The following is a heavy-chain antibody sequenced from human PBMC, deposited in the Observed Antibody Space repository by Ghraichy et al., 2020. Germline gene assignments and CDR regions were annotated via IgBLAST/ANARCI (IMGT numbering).Heavy chain of an antibody. CDR2: IYYSGST. CDR3: ARQFLNQLLPYCSGGSCYSKRINWFDP. D-gene: IGHD2-15*01. J-gene: IGHJ5*02. Sequence: SETLSLTCTVSGGSISSSSYYWGWIRQPPGKGLEWIGSIYYSGSTYYNPSLKSRVTISVDTSKNQFSLKLSSVTAADTAVYYCARQFLNQLLPYCSGGSCYSKRINWFDPWGQGTLVTVSS. CDR1: GGSISSSSYY. V-gene: IGHV4-39*01.